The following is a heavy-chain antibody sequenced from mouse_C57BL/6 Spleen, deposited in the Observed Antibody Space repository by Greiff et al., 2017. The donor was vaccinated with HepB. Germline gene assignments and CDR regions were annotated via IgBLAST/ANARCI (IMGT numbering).Heavy chain of an antibody. D-gene: IGHD1-2*01. J-gene: IGHJ1*03. Sequence: DVKLQESGGGLVQPGGSMKLSCAASGFTFSDAWMDWVRQSPEKGLEWVAEIRNKANSHATYYAESVKGRFTISRDDSKSSVYLQMNSLRAEDTGIYYCTRHYFWYFDVWGTGTTVTVSS. V-gene: IGHV6-6*01. CDR2: IRNKANSHAT. CDR3: TRHYFWYFDV. CDR1: GFTFSDAW.